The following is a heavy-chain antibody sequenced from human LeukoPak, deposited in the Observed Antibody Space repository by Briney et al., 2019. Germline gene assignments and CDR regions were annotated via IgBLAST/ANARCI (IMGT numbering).Heavy chain of an antibody. CDR2: IIPIFGTA. Sequence: ASVKVSCKASGGTFSSYAISWVRQAPGQGLEWMGGIIPIFGTANYAQKFQGRVTITTDESTSTTYMELSSLRSEDTAVYYCARGRSWYFGGFDYWGQGTLVTVSS. CDR3: ARGRSWYFGGFDY. V-gene: IGHV1-69*05. D-gene: IGHD6-13*01. CDR1: GGTFSSYA. J-gene: IGHJ4*02.